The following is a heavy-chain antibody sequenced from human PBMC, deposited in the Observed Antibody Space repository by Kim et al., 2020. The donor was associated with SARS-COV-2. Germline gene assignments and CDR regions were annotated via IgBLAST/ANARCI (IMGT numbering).Heavy chain of an antibody. Sequence: GGSLRLSCAASGFTFSSYGMHWVRQAPGKGLEWVAVIWYDGSNKYYADSVKGRFTISRDNSKNTLYLQMNSLRAEDTAVYYCARVIAAGTDYLDYWGQGTLVTVSS. D-gene: IGHD6-13*01. CDR2: IWYDGSNK. CDR1: GFTFSSYG. V-gene: IGHV3-33*01. J-gene: IGHJ4*02. CDR3: ARVIAAGTDYLDY.